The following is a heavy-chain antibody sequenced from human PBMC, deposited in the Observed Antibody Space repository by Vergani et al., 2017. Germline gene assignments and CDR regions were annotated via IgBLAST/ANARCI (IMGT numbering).Heavy chain of an antibody. CDR1: GFSLNTRGVS. Sequence: QITLKESGPTLLKPPQTLTLPCTFSGFSLNTRGVSVAWIRQPPGKALDWLPLIYLNDDQHDSPSLNNRVTINKDTSKNQGVLTLTNMVYVDTGTYYCVYRKTECGTTGCFYPFYYYYYMDVWVKGSTVTVSS. V-gene: IGHV2-5*04. CDR2: IYLNDDQ. CDR3: VYRKTECGTTGCFYPFYYYYYMDV. D-gene: IGHD1-7*01. J-gene: IGHJ6*03.